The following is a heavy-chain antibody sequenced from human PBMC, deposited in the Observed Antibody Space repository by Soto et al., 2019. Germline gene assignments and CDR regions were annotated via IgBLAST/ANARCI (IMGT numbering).Heavy chain of an antibody. CDR1: GGSISSYY. V-gene: IGHV4-59*01. J-gene: IGHJ6*02. D-gene: IGHD3-3*01. CDR3: ARDGGTNGMDV. Sequence: QVQLQESGPGLVKPSETLSLTCTVSGGSISSYYWSWIRQPPGKGLEFIGYIYYRGSTNYNPSLKSRVTISVDTSKNQFSLKLSSVTAADTAVYYCARDGGTNGMDVWGQGTTVTVSS. CDR2: IYYRGST.